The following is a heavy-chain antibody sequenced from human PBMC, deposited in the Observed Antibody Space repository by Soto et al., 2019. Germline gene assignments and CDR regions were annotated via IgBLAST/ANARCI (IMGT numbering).Heavy chain of an antibody. J-gene: IGHJ4*02. CDR3: AREVDWLGNDY. Sequence: QVQLQESGPGLVKPSQTLSLTCTVSGGSISSGGYYWSWIRQHPGKGLEWIGYIYYSGSTYYNPSLKSRVTISVDTSKHQCSLKLSSVTAADTAVYYCAREVDWLGNDYWGQGTLVTVSS. CDR2: IYYSGST. CDR1: GGSISSGGYY. V-gene: IGHV4-31*03. D-gene: IGHD3-9*01.